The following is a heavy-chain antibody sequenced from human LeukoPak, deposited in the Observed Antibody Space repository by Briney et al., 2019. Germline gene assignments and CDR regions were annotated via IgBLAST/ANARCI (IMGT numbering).Heavy chain of an antibody. CDR2: ISGSGGST. V-gene: IGHV3-23*01. CDR3: ARDQRGMLVLFRENAFDI. CDR1: GFTFSSHA. D-gene: IGHD2-21*01. J-gene: IGHJ3*02. Sequence: QPGGSLRLSCAASGFTFSSHAMSWVRQAPGKGLEWVSAISGSGGSTYYADSVKGRFTISRDNSKNTLYLQMNSLRAEDTAVYYCARDQRGMLVLFRENAFDIWGQGTMVTVSS.